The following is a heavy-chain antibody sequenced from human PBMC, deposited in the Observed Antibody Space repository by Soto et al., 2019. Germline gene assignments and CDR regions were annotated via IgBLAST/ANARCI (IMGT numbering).Heavy chain of an antibody. CDR1: GGTFSSYT. D-gene: IGHD2-15*01. CDR2: IIPILGIA. J-gene: IGHJ4*02. V-gene: IGHV1-69*02. Sequence: SVKVSCKASGGTFSSYTISWVRQAPGQGLEWMGRIIPILGIANYAQKFQGRVTITADKSTSTAYMELSSLRPEDTAVYYCARTLGIRSGDSCYQSSSDYWGQGILVTVSS. CDR3: ARTLGIRSGDSCYQSSSDY.